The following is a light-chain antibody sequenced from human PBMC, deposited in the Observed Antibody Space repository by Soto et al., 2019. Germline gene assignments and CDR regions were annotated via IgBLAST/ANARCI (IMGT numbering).Light chain of an antibody. CDR1: QSLRIGD. V-gene: IGKV3-20*01. CDR2: GAS. CDR3: HHYGSSSRT. Sequence: PGERVTLSCRASQSLRIGDLAYYQQRPGQAPGLLMYGASSRATGIPGGFSGSGSGTDFNLTVSRLAPEDFAVFYCHHYGSSSRTLCQGTKGEIK. J-gene: IGKJ1*01.